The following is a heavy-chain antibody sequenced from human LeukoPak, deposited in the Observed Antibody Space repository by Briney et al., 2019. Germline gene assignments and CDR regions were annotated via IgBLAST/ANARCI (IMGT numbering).Heavy chain of an antibody. CDR2: IYSGGST. J-gene: IGHJ4*02. Sequence: GRSLRLSCAASGFTVSNNYMTWVRQAPGKGLEWVSVIYSGGSTYYADSVKGRFTISRDNSKNTLFLQMNSLRAEDTAVYYCARSSRFGVFEAYFDYWGQGTLVTVSS. CDR3: ARSSRFGVFEAYFDY. CDR1: GFTVSNNY. V-gene: IGHV3-53*01. D-gene: IGHD3-10*02.